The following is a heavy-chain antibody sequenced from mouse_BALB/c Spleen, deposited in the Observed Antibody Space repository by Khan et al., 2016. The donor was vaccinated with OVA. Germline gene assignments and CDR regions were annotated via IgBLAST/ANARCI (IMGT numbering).Heavy chain of an antibody. CDR1: GYSITNGYF. CDR3: ARGGSSGRAWFTY. J-gene: IGHJ3*01. V-gene: IGHV3-6*02. CDR2: IRYDGNT. Sequence: EVKLLESGPGLVKPSQSLSLTCSVTGYSITNGYFWNWIRQFPGNNLEWMGYIRYDGNTNYNPSLKNRISITRDTSKNQFFLNLNSVTPEDTATYYGARGGSSGRAWFTYWGQGTLVSVSA. D-gene: IGHD3-1*01.